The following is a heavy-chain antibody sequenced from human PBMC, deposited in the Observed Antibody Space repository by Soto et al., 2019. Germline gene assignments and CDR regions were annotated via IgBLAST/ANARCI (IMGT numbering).Heavy chain of an antibody. D-gene: IGHD5-12*01. CDR2: IIPILGIA. J-gene: IGHJ4*02. CDR1: GGTFSSYT. V-gene: IGHV1-69*02. Sequence: QVQLVQSGAEVKKPGSSVKVSCNASGGTFSSYTISWVRQAPGQGLEWMGRIIPILGIANYAQKFQGRVTITADKSTSTADKELSSLRSEDAAVDYCASPGGNIVATIEGAFDYWGQGTLVTVSS. CDR3: ASPGGNIVATIEGAFDY.